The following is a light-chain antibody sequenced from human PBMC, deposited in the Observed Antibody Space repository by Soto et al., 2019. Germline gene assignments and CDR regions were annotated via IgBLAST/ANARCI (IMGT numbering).Light chain of an antibody. J-gene: IGLJ2*01. Sequence: QSVLTQPASVYGSPEQSITISCTGTSSDVGAYNLVSWYQQHPGKAPRLIIYEGSKRPSGISHRFSGSKSDNTASLTISGLRAEDEANYHCCSYAGSRTFVFGGGTKLTVL. CDR1: SSDVGAYNL. CDR3: CSYAGSRTFV. V-gene: IGLV2-23*01. CDR2: EGS.